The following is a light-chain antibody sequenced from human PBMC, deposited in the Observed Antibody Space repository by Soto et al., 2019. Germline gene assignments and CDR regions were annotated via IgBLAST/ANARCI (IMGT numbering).Light chain of an antibody. V-gene: IGKV1-39*01. CDR3: QQSYSPLWT. Sequence: DIQMTQSPSSLSASVGDRVTITCRANQTINSYLNWYQQKPGKAPKVLMYAASSLQSGVPSRFSGSGSGTDFTLTISSLQPEDFATYYCQQSYSPLWTFGQGTKVEIK. J-gene: IGKJ1*01. CDR2: AAS. CDR1: QTINSY.